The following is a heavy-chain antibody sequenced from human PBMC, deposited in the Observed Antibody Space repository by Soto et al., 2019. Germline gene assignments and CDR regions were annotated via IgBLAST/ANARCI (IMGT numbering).Heavy chain of an antibody. V-gene: IGHV3-23*01. J-gene: IGHJ5*02. Sequence: EVQLLESGGNLVQPGWSLRLSCAASGFIFSDYAMSWVRQAPGKGLEWVSLVRGNDDNAYYADSVKGRFTISRDNSRNTLYLQMNSLRAEDTAVYFGAKDWTHCDLWGQGTLVTVSS. CDR1: GFIFSDYA. D-gene: IGHD3-3*01. CDR2: VRGNDDNA. CDR3: AKDWTHCDL.